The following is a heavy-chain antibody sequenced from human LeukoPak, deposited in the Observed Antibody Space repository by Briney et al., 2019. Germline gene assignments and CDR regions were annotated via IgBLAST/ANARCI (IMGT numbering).Heavy chain of an antibody. V-gene: IGHV3-66*01. CDR3: ARAGDHYYGLDV. CDR1: DFTVSTNY. CDR2: IYSGGSP. J-gene: IGHJ6*02. D-gene: IGHD5-24*01. Sequence: GGSLRLSCAASDFTVSTNYMTWVRQAPGKGLEWVSIIYSGGSPFYADSVWGRFTISRDNSKKTLYLQMNRLRADDTAVYYCARAGDHYYGLDVWGQGTTVTVSS.